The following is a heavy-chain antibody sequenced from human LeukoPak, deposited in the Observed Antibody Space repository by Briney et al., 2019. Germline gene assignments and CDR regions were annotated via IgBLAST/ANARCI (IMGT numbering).Heavy chain of an antibody. CDR2: INHSGST. V-gene: IGHV4-34*01. Sequence: SETLSLTCAVYGGSFSGYYWSWIRQPPGKGLEWIGEINHSGSTNYNPSLKSRVTISVDTSKNQFSLKLSSVTAADTAVYYCARDLHYDSSPDDAFDIWGQGTMVTVSS. D-gene: IGHD3-22*01. CDR3: ARDLHYDSSPDDAFDI. J-gene: IGHJ3*02. CDR1: GGSFSGYY.